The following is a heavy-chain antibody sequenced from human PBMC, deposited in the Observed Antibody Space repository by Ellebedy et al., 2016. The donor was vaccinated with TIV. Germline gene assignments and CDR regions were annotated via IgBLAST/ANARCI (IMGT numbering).Heavy chain of an antibody. D-gene: IGHD3-10*01. CDR3: AKDGEYGSGNYYISGVFDY. Sequence: GESLKISXAASGFTFSSYGMHWVRQAPGKGLEWVAVISYDGSNKYYADSVKGRFTISRDNSKNTLYLQMNSLRAEDTAVYYCAKDGEYGSGNYYISGVFDYWGQGTLVTVSS. CDR2: ISYDGSNK. CDR1: GFTFSSYG. J-gene: IGHJ4*02. V-gene: IGHV3-30*18.